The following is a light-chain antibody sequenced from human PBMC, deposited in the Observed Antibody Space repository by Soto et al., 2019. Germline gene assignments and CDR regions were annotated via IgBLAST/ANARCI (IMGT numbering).Light chain of an antibody. J-gene: IGLJ3*02. CDR2: DVS. Sequence: QSILTQPASVSGSPGQSITISCTGTSSDVGSYNYVSWYQQHPGKAPKLMIYDVSNRPSGVSSRFSGSKSGNTASLTISGLQAEDEADYYCNSYTSSSTWVFGGGTKLTVL. V-gene: IGLV2-14*01. CDR1: SSDVGSYNY. CDR3: NSYTSSSTWV.